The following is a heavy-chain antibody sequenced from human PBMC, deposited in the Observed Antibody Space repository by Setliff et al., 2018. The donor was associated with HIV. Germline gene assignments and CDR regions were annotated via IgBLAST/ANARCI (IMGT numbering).Heavy chain of an antibody. CDR1: GYTFTDYY. D-gene: IGHD3-22*01. V-gene: IGHV1-2*06. CDR3: ARDGYYDSSGYSAFDI. CDR2: INPSNGGT. Sequence: ASVKVSCKASGYTFTDYYIHWVRQAPGQGLEWMGRINPSNGGTNYAQKFQGRVTMTRDTSISTAYMELSRLRSDDTAVYYCARDGYYDSSGYSAFDIWAKGQWSPSPQ. J-gene: IGHJ3*02.